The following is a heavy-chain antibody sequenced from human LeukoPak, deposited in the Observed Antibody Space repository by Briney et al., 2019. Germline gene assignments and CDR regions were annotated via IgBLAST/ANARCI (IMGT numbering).Heavy chain of an antibody. V-gene: IGHV3-23*01. J-gene: IGHJ5*02. CDR1: GFSFSSYA. D-gene: IGHD1-1*01. CDR3: ARDALEEGFDP. Sequence: GGSLRLSCAASGFSFSSYAMTWARQAPVKGLEWVSAISGDGTRTYYADSVKGRFTISRDNSKNTLYLQMNSLRAEDAAVYYCARDALEEGFDPWGQGTLVTVSS. CDR2: ISGDGTRT.